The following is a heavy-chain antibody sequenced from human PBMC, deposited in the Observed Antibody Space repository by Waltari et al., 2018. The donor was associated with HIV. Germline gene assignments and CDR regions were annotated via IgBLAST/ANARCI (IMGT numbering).Heavy chain of an antibody. D-gene: IGHD6-19*01. CDR3: ARDTHWLAYLFDS. CDR1: GYSFNGYY. V-gene: IGHV1-2*02. J-gene: IGHJ4*02. CDR2: INPDTGDT. Sequence: QLQLVQSGAEVKKPGASVKVSCRTSGYSFNGYYIHWVRQAPGQGLEWMVWINPDTGDTKYAQNFQGRVTMTRDTSINTAYMDLGSLRSDDTAVYYCARDTHWLAYLFDSWGQGTLVTVSS.